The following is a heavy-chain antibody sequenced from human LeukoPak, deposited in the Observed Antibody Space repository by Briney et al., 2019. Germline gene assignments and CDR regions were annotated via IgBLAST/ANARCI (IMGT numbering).Heavy chain of an antibody. J-gene: IGHJ4*02. V-gene: IGHV3-74*01. CDR1: GFTFGFHW. CDR2: ISPDGSNT. CDR3: ARGVLVAVGAPPDY. Sequence: PGGSLRLSCAASGFTFGFHWMHWVRQAPGKGLVWVSRISPDGSNTNYADSVEGRFTISRDNAKNTLYLQMNSLRADDTAIYYCARGVLVAVGAPPDYWGQGTLVTVSS. D-gene: IGHD1-26*01.